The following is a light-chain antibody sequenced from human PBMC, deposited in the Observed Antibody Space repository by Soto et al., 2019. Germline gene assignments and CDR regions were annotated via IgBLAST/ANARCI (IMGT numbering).Light chain of an antibody. CDR2: GVF. J-gene: IGKJ1*01. CDR1: QSVSSN. CDR3: QQYNNWPWT. V-gene: IGKV3-15*01. Sequence: EIVMTQSPATLSVYPGERATLSCRTSQSVSSNLAWYQQKPGQAPRLLIYGVFTRATGIPARFSGSGSGTEFTLTIRDLQSEDVSIYCCQQYNNWPWTFGQGTKVEMK.